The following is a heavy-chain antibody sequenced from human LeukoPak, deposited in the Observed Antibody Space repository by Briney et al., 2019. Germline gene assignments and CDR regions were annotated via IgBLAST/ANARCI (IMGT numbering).Heavy chain of an antibody. Sequence: SETLSLTCTVSGYSISSGYYWGWIRPPPGKGLEWIGSIYHSGSTFYNPSLKRRVTIPVATSKNQFSLKLSSVTAADTAVYYCAREGHYYGSGSPPLNWFDPWGQGTLVTVSS. CDR1: GYSISSGYY. J-gene: IGHJ5*02. D-gene: IGHD3-10*01. CDR2: IYHSGST. CDR3: AREGHYYGSGSPPLNWFDP. V-gene: IGHV4-38-2*02.